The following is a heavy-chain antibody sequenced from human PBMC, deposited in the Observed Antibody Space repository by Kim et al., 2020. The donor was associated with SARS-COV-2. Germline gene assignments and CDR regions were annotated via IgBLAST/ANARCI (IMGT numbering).Heavy chain of an antibody. CDR1: GYSFTSYW. J-gene: IGHJ6*02. CDR3: ARGAYCSSTSCYDEGYYYYYGMDV. D-gene: IGHD2-2*01. CDR2: IYPGDSDT. V-gene: IGHV5-51*01. Sequence: GESLKISCKGSGYSFTSYWIGWVRQMPGKGLEWMGIIYPGDSDTRYSPSFQGQVTISADKSISTAYLQWSRLKASDTAMYYCARGAYCSSTSCYDEGYYYYYGMDVWGQGTTVTVSS.